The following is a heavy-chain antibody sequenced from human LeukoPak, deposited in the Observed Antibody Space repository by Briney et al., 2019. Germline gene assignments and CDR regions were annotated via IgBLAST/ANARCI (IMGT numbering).Heavy chain of an antibody. V-gene: IGHV1-69*06. D-gene: IGHD2-15*01. Sequence: SVKVSCKASGGTFSSYAISWVRQAPGHGLEWMGGIILIFGTANYAQKFQGRVTITADKSTSTAYMELSSLRCEDTAVDYCARDFVLGDCSGGSCPFDYWGQGTLVTVSS. CDR1: GGTFSSYA. CDR2: IILIFGTA. J-gene: IGHJ4*02. CDR3: ARDFVLGDCSGGSCPFDY.